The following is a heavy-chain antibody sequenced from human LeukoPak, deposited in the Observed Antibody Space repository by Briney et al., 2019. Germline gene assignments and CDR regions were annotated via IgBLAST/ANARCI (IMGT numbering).Heavy chain of an antibody. Sequence: ASVKVSCKASGYTFTGYYMHWVRQAPGQGLEWMGWINPNSGGTNYAQKFQGRVTMTRDTSISTTYMELSRLRSDDTAVYYCAREGGYDSGRSLNYWGQGTLVTVSS. J-gene: IGHJ4*02. D-gene: IGHD5-12*01. CDR3: AREGGYDSGRSLNY. CDR1: GYTFTGYY. V-gene: IGHV1-2*02. CDR2: INPNSGGT.